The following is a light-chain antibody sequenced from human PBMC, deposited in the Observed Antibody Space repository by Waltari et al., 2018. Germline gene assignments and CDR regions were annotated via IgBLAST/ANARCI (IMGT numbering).Light chain of an antibody. CDR1: RGRIASNY. CDR2: EDN. CDR3: QSSDSSLVV. Sequence: NFMLTQPHSVSESPGKTITISCPRSRGRIASNYVQWYQQRPGSAPTTVIYEDNQRPSGVPDRFSGSIDSSSNSASLTISGLKTEDEADYYCQSSDSSLVVFGGGTKLTVL. J-gene: IGLJ2*01. V-gene: IGLV6-57*04.